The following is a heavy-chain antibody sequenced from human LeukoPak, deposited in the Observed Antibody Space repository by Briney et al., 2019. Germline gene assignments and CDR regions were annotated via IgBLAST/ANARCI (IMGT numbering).Heavy chain of an antibody. CDR3: AKDSWGSSSWYFDY. D-gene: IGHD6-13*01. J-gene: IGHJ4*02. CDR1: GFTLSSCG. CDR2: ISYDGSNK. Sequence: RGSLSLACAASGFTLSSCGMHWGRPAPGKGLEWEAVISYDGSNKYYTDSVKGRFTISRDNSKNTLYLQMNRLRAEDTAVYYCAKDSWGSSSWYFDYWGQGTLVTVSS. V-gene: IGHV3-30*18.